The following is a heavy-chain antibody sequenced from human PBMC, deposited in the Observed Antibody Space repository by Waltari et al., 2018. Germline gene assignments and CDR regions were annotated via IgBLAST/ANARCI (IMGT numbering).Heavy chain of an antibody. CDR2: INGDGSTS. D-gene: IGHD6-13*01. Sequence: EEQLVESGGGLVQPGDSLRRSCAASGFTYSNHWMHWVRQAQGKGLVWVSRINGDGSTSNYADSVKGRFTISRDNTKKTLYLQMKRLRVEDTAVYYCARLAPKTYRSPVPGRDYYYGLDVWGQGTTVTVSS. J-gene: IGHJ6*02. V-gene: IGHV3-74*01. CDR3: ARLAPKTYRSPVPGRDYYYGLDV. CDR1: GFTYSNHW.